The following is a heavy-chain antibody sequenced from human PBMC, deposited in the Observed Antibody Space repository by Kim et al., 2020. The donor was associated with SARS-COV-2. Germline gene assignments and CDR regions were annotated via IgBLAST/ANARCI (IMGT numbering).Heavy chain of an antibody. CDR2: ISGTSSRI. D-gene: IGHD6-13*01. J-gene: IGHJ4*02. Sequence: GGSLRLSCAASGFNFSSDNMSWVRQAPGKGLEWVSFISGTSSRIEYADSVKGRFTISRDNAQNSLFLQMNSLRAEDTALYFCARKSSKSGLYSRNLRPFVYGGQGAQVTVS. V-gene: IGHV3-21*01. CDR1: GFNFSSDN. CDR3: ARKSSKSGLYSRNLRPFVY.